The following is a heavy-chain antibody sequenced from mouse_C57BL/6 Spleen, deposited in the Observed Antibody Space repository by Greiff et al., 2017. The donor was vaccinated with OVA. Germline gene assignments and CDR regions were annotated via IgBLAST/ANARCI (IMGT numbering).Heavy chain of an antibody. V-gene: IGHV5-6*01. CDR2: ISSGGSYT. CDR3: ARHEQLDY. J-gene: IGHJ2*01. D-gene: IGHD3-1*01. CDR1: GFTFSSYG. Sequence: EVMLVESGGDLVKPGGSLKLSCAASGFTFSSYGMSWVRQTPDKRLEWVANISSGGSYTYYPDSVKGRFTISRDNAKNTLYLQMSSLKSEDTAMYYCARHEQLDYWGQGTTLTVSS.